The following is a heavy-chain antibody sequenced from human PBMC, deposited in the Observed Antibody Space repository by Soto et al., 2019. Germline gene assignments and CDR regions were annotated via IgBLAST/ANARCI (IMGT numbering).Heavy chain of an antibody. J-gene: IGHJ4*02. D-gene: IGHD3-22*01. CDR2: IKSKTDGGTT. Sequence: GGSLRLSCAAXGFTFSNAWMNWARQAPGKGLEWVGRIKSKTDGGTTDYAAPVKGRFTISRDDSKNTLYLQMNSLKTEDTAVYYCTTDQYYYDSRGPIDYWGQGTLVTVSS. CDR3: TTDQYYYDSRGPIDY. V-gene: IGHV3-15*07. CDR1: GFTFSNAW.